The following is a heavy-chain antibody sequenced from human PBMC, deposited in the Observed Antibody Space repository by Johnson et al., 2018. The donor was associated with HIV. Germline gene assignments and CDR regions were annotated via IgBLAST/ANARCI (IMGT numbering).Heavy chain of an antibody. CDR3: ARERLTTHAFDI. CDR1: GFTFSSYA. D-gene: IGHD4-17*01. CDR2: ISYDGGNK. J-gene: IGHJ3*02. Sequence: QVQLVESGGGLVQPGGSLRLSCAASGFTFSSYAMHWVRQAPGKGLEWVAVISYDGGNKYYADSVKGRFTISRDNSKNTLYLQMNSLRVEDTAFYYCARERLTTHAFDIWGQGTMVTVSS. V-gene: IGHV3-30*04.